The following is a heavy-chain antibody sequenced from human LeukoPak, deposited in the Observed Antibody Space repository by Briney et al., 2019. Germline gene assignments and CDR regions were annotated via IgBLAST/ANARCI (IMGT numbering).Heavy chain of an antibody. Sequence: GGSLRLSCAASGFTFSSYWMHWVRQAPGKGLVWVSRINSDGSSTSYADSVKGRFTISRDSAKNTVSLQMNSLRAEDTAVYYCTRSHCSGGSCYSGGDIWGRGTVVTVSS. CDR2: INSDGSST. CDR3: TRSHCSGGSCYSGGDI. D-gene: IGHD2-15*01. J-gene: IGHJ3*02. CDR1: GFTFSSYW. V-gene: IGHV3-74*01.